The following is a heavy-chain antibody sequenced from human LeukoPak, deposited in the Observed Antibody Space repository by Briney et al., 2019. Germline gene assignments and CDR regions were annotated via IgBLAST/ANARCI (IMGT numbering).Heavy chain of an antibody. CDR2: ISGSGDNT. CDR1: GFTFTIYA. D-gene: IGHD2-2*01. J-gene: IGHJ4*02. Sequence: GGSLRLSCATSGFTFTIYAMSWVRQAPGKGLEWVSTISGSGDNTYYADSVKGRFTISRDNSKNTLYLQMNSLRTEDTAIYYCAKHVVVVPAAIYYFDYWGQGTLVTVSS. CDR3: AKHVVVVPAAIYYFDY. V-gene: IGHV3-23*01.